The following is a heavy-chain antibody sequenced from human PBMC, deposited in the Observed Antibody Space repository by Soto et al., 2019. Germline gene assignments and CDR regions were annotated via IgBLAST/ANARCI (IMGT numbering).Heavy chain of an antibody. CDR3: ARDLNPYVGTGSLHGFFDY. V-gene: IGHV1-2*02. CDR2: ISPNGGVT. Sequence: QGQLVQSGAEVKKPGASVKVSCKASGYAFIDHYIHWLRQAPGQGLEWMGWISPNGGVTKNAQKFQGRVTMTGDTSINAVYMDLSGLRFDDTAVYYCARDLNPYVGTGSLHGFFDYWGQGTLVTVSS. CDR1: GYAFIDHY. D-gene: IGHD3-10*01. J-gene: IGHJ4*02.